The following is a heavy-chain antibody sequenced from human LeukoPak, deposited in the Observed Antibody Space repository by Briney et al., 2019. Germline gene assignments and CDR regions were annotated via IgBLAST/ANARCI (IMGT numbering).Heavy chain of an antibody. CDR3: ARGEDTVTSTSWWFDP. J-gene: IGHJ5*02. D-gene: IGHD4-17*01. CDR2: INHSGST. V-gene: IGHV4-34*01. CDR1: GGSFNGYY. Sequence: SETLSLTCAVYGGSFNGYYWSWIRQPPGKGLEWIGEINHSGSTNYNPSLKSRVTISVDRYKNQLSLKLNSVTAADTAVYYCARGEDTVTSTSWWFDPWGQGTLVIVSS.